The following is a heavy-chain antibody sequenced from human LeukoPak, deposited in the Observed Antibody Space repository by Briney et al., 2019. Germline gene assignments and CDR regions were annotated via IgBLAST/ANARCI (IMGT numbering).Heavy chain of an antibody. CDR3: AKDGDYDILTGYYRPNYFDY. V-gene: IGHV3-23*01. D-gene: IGHD3-9*01. CDR1: GFTFSSYA. J-gene: IGHJ4*02. Sequence: GGSLRLSCAASGFTFSSYAMSWVRQAPGRGLEWVSAISGSGGSTYYADSVKGRFTISRDNSKNTLYLQMNSLRAEDTAVYYCAKDGDYDILTGYYRPNYFDYWGQGTLVTVSS. CDR2: ISGSGGST.